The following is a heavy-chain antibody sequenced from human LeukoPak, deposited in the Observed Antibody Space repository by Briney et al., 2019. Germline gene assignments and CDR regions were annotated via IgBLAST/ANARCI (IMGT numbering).Heavy chain of an antibody. CDR2: IYYSGST. D-gene: IGHD6-13*01. Sequence: SETLSLTCTVSGGSISSYYWSWIRQPPGKGLEWIGYIYYSGSTNYNPSLKSRVTISVDTSKNQFSLKLSSVTAADTAVYYCARGIAAAGKGLNYYMDVWGKGTTVTVSS. CDR1: GGSISSYY. V-gene: IGHV4-59*01. J-gene: IGHJ6*03. CDR3: ARGIAAAGKGLNYYMDV.